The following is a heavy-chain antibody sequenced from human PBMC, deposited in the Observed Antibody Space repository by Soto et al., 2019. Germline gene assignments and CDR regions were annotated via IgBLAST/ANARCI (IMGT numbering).Heavy chain of an antibody. CDR1: GASIITDNYF. CDR3: ARRRASDYGGNHHPYYFEL. CDR2: ISYSGRT. J-gene: IGHJ4*02. Sequence: SETLSLTCTVSGASIITDNYFWVWIRQSPRRGLELIGSISYSGRTYDNPSLQSRITTSIDASKNQFSLKLTSVTTADTAVYYCARRRASDYGGNHHPYYFELWGQGAMITVYS. D-gene: IGHD4-17*01. V-gene: IGHV4-39*01.